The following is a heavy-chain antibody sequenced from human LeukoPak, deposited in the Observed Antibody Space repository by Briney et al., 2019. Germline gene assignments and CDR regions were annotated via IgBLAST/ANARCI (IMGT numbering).Heavy chain of an antibody. J-gene: IGHJ4*02. CDR2: INPSGGST. Sequence: ASVKVSCKGSGYTFTSYYMHWVRQAPGQGLEWMGIINPSGGSTSYAQKFQGRVTMTRDTSTSTVYMELSSLRSEDTAVYYCARAAYQLPHQYWGQGTLVTVSS. V-gene: IGHV1-46*03. D-gene: IGHD2-2*01. CDR1: GYTFTSYY. CDR3: ARAAYQLPHQY.